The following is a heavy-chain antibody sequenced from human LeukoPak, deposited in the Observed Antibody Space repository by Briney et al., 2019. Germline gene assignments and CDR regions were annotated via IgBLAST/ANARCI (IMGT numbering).Heavy chain of an antibody. CDR2: ISAYNGNT. D-gene: IGHD7-27*01. CDR1: GYIFTSYG. V-gene: IGHV1-18*01. CDR3: ARDADPGEPNYYYYGMDV. Sequence: ASVKVSCKASGYIFTSYGISWVRQAPGQGLEWMGWISAYNGNTNYAQKLQGRVTMTTDTSTSTAYMELRSLRSDDTAVYYCARDADPGEPNYYYYGMDVWGQGTTVTVSS. J-gene: IGHJ6*02.